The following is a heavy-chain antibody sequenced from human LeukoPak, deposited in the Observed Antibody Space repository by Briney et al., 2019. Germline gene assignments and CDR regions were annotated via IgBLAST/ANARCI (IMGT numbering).Heavy chain of an antibody. D-gene: IGHD3-3*01. CDR1: GGSFSGYY. Sequence: SETLSLTCAVYGGSFSGYYWSWIHQPPGKGLEWIGEINHSGSTNYNPSLKSRVTISVDTSKNQFSLKLSSVTAADTAVYYCARGVRLVTIFGVGLLDYWGQGTLVTVSS. J-gene: IGHJ4*02. CDR3: ARGVRLVTIFGVGLLDY. CDR2: INHSGST. V-gene: IGHV4-34*01.